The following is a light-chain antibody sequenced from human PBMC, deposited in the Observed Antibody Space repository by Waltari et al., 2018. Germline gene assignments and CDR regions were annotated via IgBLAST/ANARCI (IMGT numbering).Light chain of an antibody. CDR1: SPNIGRNT. J-gene: IGLJ3*02. CDR3: VAWDDSLIGWV. V-gene: IGLV1-44*01. Sequence: QSVLTQPPSASGTPGQRVTVSCSGSSPNIGRNTVNLYQQVPGTAPKLLIYSNNQRPSGVPDRFSGSKSGTSASLAISGLQSEDEADYYCVAWDDSLIGWVFGGGTKLTVL. CDR2: SNN.